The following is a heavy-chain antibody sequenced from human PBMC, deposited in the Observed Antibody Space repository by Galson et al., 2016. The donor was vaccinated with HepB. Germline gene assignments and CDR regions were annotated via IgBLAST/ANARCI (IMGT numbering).Heavy chain of an antibody. J-gene: IGHJ4*02. Sequence: TLSLTCTVSGGSISSGGYYWNWVRQHPGKGLEWIGYIHNSGNTFYNPSLESRISISVDTSENQFSLKLSSVTAADTAVYYCARGESIVALDYWGQGTLVTVSS. V-gene: IGHV4-31*03. CDR2: IHNSGNT. CDR3: ARGESIVALDY. CDR1: GGSISSGGYY. D-gene: IGHD6-6*01.